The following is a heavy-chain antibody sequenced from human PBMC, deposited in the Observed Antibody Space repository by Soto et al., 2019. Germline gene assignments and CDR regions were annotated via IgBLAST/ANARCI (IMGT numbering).Heavy chain of an antibody. V-gene: IGHV1-8*01. D-gene: IGHD6-13*01. CDR3: ARGVEAGVDV. CDR1: GYTFTIFV. CDR2: MNPSLRHS. J-gene: IGHJ6*02. Sequence: QEQLVQSGAEVKRPGASVKVSCKASGYTFTIFVINWVRQPTGQGLEWMGCMNPSLRHSDYAHKFRGRVSMTRDTSIATAYMELSGLTSEDTGVYFCARGVEAGVDVWGQGTTVTVSS.